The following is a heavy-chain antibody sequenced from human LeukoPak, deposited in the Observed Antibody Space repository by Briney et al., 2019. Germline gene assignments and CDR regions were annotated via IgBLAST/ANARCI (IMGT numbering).Heavy chain of an antibody. CDR3: ARGVIVATITGPFDY. Sequence: SETLSLTCTVSGGSISSGDYYWSWIRQPPGKGLEWIGYIYYSGSTYYNPSLKSRVTISVDTSENQFSLKLSSVTAADTAVYYCARGVIVATITGPFDYWGQGTLVTVSS. CDR2: IYYSGST. J-gene: IGHJ4*02. V-gene: IGHV4-30-4*01. CDR1: GGSISSGDYY. D-gene: IGHD5-12*01.